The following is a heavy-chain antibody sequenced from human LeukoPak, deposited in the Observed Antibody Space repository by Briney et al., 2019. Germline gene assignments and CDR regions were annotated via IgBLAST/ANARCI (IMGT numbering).Heavy chain of an antibody. V-gene: IGHV4-34*01. CDR2: INHSGST. D-gene: IGHD2-15*01. CDR1: GGSFSGYY. J-gene: IGHJ4*02. CDR3: ARGYCSGGSCHFDY. Sequence: SETLSLTCAVYGGSFSGYYWSWIRQPPGKGLEWIREINHSGSTNYNPSLKSRVTISVDTSKNQFSLKLSSVTAADTAVYYCARGYCSGGSCHFDYWGQGTLVTVSS.